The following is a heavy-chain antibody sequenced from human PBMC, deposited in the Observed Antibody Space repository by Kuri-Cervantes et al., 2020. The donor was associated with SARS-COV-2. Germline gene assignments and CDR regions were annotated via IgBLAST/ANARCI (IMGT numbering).Heavy chain of an antibody. D-gene: IGHD3-22*01. Sequence: GGSLRLSCAASGFTFSSYEMNWVRQAPGKGLEWVAVISYDGSNKYYADSVKGRFTISRDNSKNTLYLQMSSLRAEDTAVYYCARDRYYDSSGYYSDAFDIWGQGTMVTVSS. J-gene: IGHJ3*02. CDR3: ARDRYYDSSGYYSDAFDI. V-gene: IGHV3-30*14. CDR1: GFTFSSYE. CDR2: ISYDGSNK.